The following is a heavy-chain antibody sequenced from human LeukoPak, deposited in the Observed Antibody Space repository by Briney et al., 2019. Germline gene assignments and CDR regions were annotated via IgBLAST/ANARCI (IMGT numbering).Heavy chain of an antibody. J-gene: IGHJ4*02. Sequence: GGSLRLSCAASGFTFSSHGMHWVRQAPGKGLEWVAVISYDGSNKYYADSVKGRFTISRDNSKNTLYLQMNSLRSEDTAVYYCARDKTGWQQLSYFDYWGQGTLVTVSS. CDR1: GFTFSSHG. CDR3: ARDKTGWQQLSYFDY. V-gene: IGHV3-30*03. CDR2: ISYDGSNK. D-gene: IGHD6-13*01.